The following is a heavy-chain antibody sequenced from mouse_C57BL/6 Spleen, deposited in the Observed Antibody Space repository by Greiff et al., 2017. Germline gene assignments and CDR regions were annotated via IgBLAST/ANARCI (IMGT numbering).Heavy chain of an antibody. CDR1: GFTFSSYA. J-gene: IGHJ3*01. D-gene: IGHD2-4*01. Sequence: EVKLVESGGGLVKPGGSLKLSCAASGFTFSSYAMSWVRQTPEKRLEWVATISDGGSYTYYPDNVKGRFTISRDNAKNNLYLQMSHLKSEDTAMYYCARDDDYDFFAYWGQGTLVTVSA. CDR3: ARDDDYDFFAY. V-gene: IGHV5-4*01. CDR2: ISDGGSYT.